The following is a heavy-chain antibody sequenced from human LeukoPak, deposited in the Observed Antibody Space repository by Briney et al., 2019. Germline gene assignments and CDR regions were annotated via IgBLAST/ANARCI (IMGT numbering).Heavy chain of an antibody. CDR3: AKDGRYYDGSPPVYYIGY. CDR1: GFTFSSYA. CDR2: IIGSGGST. V-gene: IGHV3-23*01. D-gene: IGHD3-22*01. J-gene: IGHJ4*02. Sequence: GGSLRLSCAASGFTFSSYAMSWVRQAPGKGLECVSSIIGSGGSTYYADSVKGRFTISRDNSKNTLYLQMNSLRAEDTALYYCAKDGRYYDGSPPVYYIGYWGQGTLVAVSS.